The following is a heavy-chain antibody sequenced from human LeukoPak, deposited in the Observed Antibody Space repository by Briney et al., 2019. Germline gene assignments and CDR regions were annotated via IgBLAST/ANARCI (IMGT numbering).Heavy chain of an antibody. J-gene: IGHJ4*02. D-gene: IGHD2-2*01. Sequence: GGSLGLSCAASGFTFNSYGMHWVRQAPGKGLEWVAVISFDGSRKYYADSVKGRFTVSRDTSKNTLYLQMSGLRAEDTAVYYCAKDLDCTSTSCYHPLFDYWGQGTLVTVSS. CDR1: GFTFNSYG. V-gene: IGHV3-30*18. CDR3: AKDLDCTSTSCYHPLFDY. CDR2: ISFDGSRK.